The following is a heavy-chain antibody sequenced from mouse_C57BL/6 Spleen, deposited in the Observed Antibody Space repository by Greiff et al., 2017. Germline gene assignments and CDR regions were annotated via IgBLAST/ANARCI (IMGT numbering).Heavy chain of an antibody. CDR1: GFTFSDAW. V-gene: IGHV6-6*01. Sequence: DVMLVESGGGLVQPGGSMKLSCAASGFTFSDAWMDWVRQSPEKGLEWVAEIRNKANNHATYYAESMKGRFTISRDDSKSSVYLQMNSLRAEDTGSYYCTRGGWLLRTFAYWGQGTLVTVSA. J-gene: IGHJ3*01. D-gene: IGHD2-3*01. CDR2: IRNKANNHAT. CDR3: TRGGWLLRTFAY.